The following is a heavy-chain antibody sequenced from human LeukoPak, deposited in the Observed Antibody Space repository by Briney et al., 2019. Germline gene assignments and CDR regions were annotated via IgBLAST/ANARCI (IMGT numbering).Heavy chain of an antibody. CDR3: ARDALSGSYVHYFDY. D-gene: IGHD1-26*01. J-gene: IGHJ4*02. Sequence: GGSLRLSCAASGFTFSSYGMHWVRQAPGKGLEWVAVIWYDGSNKYYADSVKGRFTISRDNSKNTLYLQMNSLRAEDTAVYYCARDALSGSYVHYFDYWGQGTLVTVSS. CDR1: GFTFSSYG. CDR2: IWYDGSNK. V-gene: IGHV3-33*01.